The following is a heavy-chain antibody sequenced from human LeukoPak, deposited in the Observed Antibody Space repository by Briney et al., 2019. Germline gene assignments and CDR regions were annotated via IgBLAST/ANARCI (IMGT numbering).Heavy chain of an antibody. Sequence: ASVKVSCKTSGYTFTNYAMHWVRQAPGQRPEWMGWMNAGNGNTKYSQKFQGRITLIRDTSAATAYMELSSLRHDDLAVYYCARGRGTSGSNRDFYYYYYMDVWGKGTTVTVSS. CDR3: ARGRGTSGSNRDFYYYYYMDV. CDR2: MNAGNGNT. D-gene: IGHD2-15*01. CDR1: GYTFTNYA. V-gene: IGHV1-3*01. J-gene: IGHJ6*03.